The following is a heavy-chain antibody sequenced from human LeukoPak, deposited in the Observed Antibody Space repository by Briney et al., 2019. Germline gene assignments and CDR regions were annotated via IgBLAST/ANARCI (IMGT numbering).Heavy chain of an antibody. CDR2: ISYDGSNK. J-gene: IGHJ4*02. CDR1: GFTFSSYG. CDR3: AKDSDKRFGNVFDY. V-gene: IGHV3-30*18. Sequence: PGRSLRLSCAASGFTFSSYGMHWVRQAPGKGLEWVAVISYDGSNKYYADSVKGRFTISRDNSKNTLYLQMNSLRAEDTAVYYCAKDSDKRFGNVFDYWGQGTLVTVSS. D-gene: IGHD3-10*01.